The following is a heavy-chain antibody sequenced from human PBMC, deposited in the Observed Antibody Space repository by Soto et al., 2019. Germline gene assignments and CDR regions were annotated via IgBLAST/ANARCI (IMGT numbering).Heavy chain of an antibody. J-gene: IGHJ6*02. D-gene: IGHD2-8*01. CDR1: GGSISSGDYY. V-gene: IGHV4-30-4*01. Sequence: SETLSLTCTVSGGSISSGDYYWSWIRQPPGKGLEWIGYIYYSGSTYYNPSLKSRVTISVDTSKNQFSLKLSSVTAADTTVYYCARDTKPIVYCTNGVCYTPKQYYYYYGMDVWGQGTTVTVSS. CDR2: IYYSGST. CDR3: ARDTKPIVYCTNGVCYTPKQYYYYYGMDV.